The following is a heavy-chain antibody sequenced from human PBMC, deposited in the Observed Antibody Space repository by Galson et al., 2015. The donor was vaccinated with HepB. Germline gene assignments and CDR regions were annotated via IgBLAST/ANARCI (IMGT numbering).Heavy chain of an antibody. V-gene: IGHV3-64D*06. J-gene: IGHJ3*01. CDR2: INNNGGTT. D-gene: IGHD1-1*01. CDR1: GFTFRSYA. CDR3: VMLEFGADGFNV. Sequence: SLRLSCAASGFTFRSYAMHWVRQAPGKGLEYVSAINNNGGTTYYTDSVKGRFTISRDNSKNTLYLQMSSLRAEETAVYYCVMLEFGADGFNVWGQGTMVTVSS.